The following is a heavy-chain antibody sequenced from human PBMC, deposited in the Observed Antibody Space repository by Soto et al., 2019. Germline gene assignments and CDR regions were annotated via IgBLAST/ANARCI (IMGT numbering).Heavy chain of an antibody. J-gene: IGHJ6*02. D-gene: IGHD4-4*01. V-gene: IGHV3-30-3*01. CDR3: ARAVEMATVYYYGMDV. Sequence: QVQLVESGGGVVQPGRSLRLSCAASGFTFSSYAMHWVRQAPGKGLEWVAVISYDGSNKYYADSVKGRFTISRDNSKNTLYLQMNSQRAEDTAVYYCARAVEMATVYYYGMDVWGQGTTVTVSS. CDR1: GFTFSSYA. CDR2: ISYDGSNK.